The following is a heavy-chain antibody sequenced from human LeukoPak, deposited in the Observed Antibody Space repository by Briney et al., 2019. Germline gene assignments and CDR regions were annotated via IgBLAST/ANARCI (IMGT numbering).Heavy chain of an antibody. V-gene: IGHV1-18*01. CDR1: GYTFTSYG. CDR3: ARDSTGTTTGFFDY. D-gene: IGHD1-1*01. CDR2: ISAYNGNT. Sequence: ASVKVSCKASGYTFTSYGISWVRQAPGQGLEWMGWISAYNGNTNYAQKLQGRVTMTTDTSTSTAYMELRSLRSDDTAVYYCARDSTGTTTGFFDYWGQGTLVTVSS. J-gene: IGHJ4*02.